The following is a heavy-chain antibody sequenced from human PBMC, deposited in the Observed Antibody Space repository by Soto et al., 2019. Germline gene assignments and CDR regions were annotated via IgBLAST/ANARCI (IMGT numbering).Heavy chain of an antibody. D-gene: IGHD6-13*01. J-gene: IGHJ6*02. CDR3: ARGSADRGSSWDYYYYGMDV. V-gene: IGHV3-13*05. CDR2: IGTAGDP. Sequence: PGGSLRLSCAASGFTFSSYDMHWVRQATGKGLEWVSAIGTAGDPYYPGSVKGRFTISRENAKNSLYLQMNSLRAGDTAVYYCARGSADRGSSWDYYYYGMDVWGQGTTVTV. CDR1: GFTFSSYD.